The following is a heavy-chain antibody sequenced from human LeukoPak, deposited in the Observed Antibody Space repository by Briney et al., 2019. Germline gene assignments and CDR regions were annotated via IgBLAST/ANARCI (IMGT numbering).Heavy chain of an antibody. D-gene: IGHD3-10*01. CDR1: GFTFSNYW. CDR3: AKDRGNYYGSGSGYMDV. CDR2: INSDGINT. V-gene: IGHV3-74*01. J-gene: IGHJ6*03. Sequence: GGSLRLSCAASGFTFSNYWMHWVRQAPGKGLVWVSRINSDGINTSYADSVKGRFTISRDDAKNTLNLQMNSLRAEDTAVYYCAKDRGNYYGSGSGYMDVWGKGTTVTISS.